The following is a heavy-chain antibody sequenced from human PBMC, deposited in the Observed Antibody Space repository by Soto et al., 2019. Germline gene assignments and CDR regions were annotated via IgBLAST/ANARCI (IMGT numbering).Heavy chain of an antibody. CDR1: GCTFSSYA. CDR3: AKGGEACPFDY. Sequence: QVPLVQSGAEVKKHGSSVKVSCKASGCTFSSYAISWVRQAPGQGLEWMGGIIPIFGTAHYAQQLQGRVTITADESTSTAYMELSSLRSEDTAVYYCAKGGEACPFDYWGQGTLVTVSS. J-gene: IGHJ4*02. V-gene: IGHV1-69*01. CDR2: IIPIFGTA. D-gene: IGHD1-26*01.